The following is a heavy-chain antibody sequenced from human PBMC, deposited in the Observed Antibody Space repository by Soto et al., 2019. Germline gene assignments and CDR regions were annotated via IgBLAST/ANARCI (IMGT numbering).Heavy chain of an antibody. Sequence: GGSLRLSCAASGFTFSSYGMHWVRQAPGKGLEWVAVIWYDGSNKYYADSVKGRFTISRDNSKNTLYLQMNSLRTEDTAVYYCAREGWNDAGFFDYWGQGTLVTVSS. V-gene: IGHV3-33*01. CDR1: GFTFSSYG. CDR2: IWYDGSNK. CDR3: AREGWNDAGFFDY. D-gene: IGHD1-1*01. J-gene: IGHJ4*02.